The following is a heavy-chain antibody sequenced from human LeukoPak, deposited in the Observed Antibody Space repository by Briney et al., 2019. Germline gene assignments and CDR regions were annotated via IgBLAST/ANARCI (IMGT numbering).Heavy chain of an antibody. Sequence: GGSLRLSCAASGFTFSSYARSWVRQAPGKGLEWVSAITESGNIPYSADSVKGRFTISRDNSKNTLYLQMNSLRAGDTAVYYCAKALSAYNYGVDFWGQGTLVTVSS. V-gene: IGHV3-23*01. CDR2: ITESGNIP. J-gene: IGHJ4*02. CDR3: AKALSAYNYGVDF. D-gene: IGHD5-18*01. CDR1: GFTFSSYA.